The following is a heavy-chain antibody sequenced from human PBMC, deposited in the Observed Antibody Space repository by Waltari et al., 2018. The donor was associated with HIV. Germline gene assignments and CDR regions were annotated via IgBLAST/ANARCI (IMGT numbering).Heavy chain of an antibody. J-gene: IGHJ4*02. CDR1: GFPFASFS. CDR2: ISKDSNKK. D-gene: IGHD2-21*01. Sequence: EVQLVESGGGLVQPGGSRRLSCVTSGFPFASFSMSWVRQAPGKRLEWLANISKDSNKKNYVDSVRGRFIISRDNAGDSLFLDMTDLRGEDTGLYYCAREVSGSPYFFNYWGQGAMLIVSS. V-gene: IGHV3-7*03. CDR3: AREVSGSPYFFNY.